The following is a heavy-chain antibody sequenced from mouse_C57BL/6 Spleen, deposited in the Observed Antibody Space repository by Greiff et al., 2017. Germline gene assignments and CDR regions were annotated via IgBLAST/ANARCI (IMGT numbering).Heavy chain of an antibody. CDR1: GYTFTSSW. V-gene: IGHV1-72*01. J-gene: IGHJ4*01. CDR3: ARVNCDAYYFYAMGY. Sequence: QVQLQQPGAELVRPGASVTLSCTASGYTFTSSWMHWVKQRPGRGLEWIGRIDPNSGGTKYNEKFQSKATLTVDTPSSTAYLQLSSLTSEDSAVYYCARVNCDAYYFYAMGYWGQGPSVTFSS. CDR2: IDPNSGGT. D-gene: IGHD2-3*01.